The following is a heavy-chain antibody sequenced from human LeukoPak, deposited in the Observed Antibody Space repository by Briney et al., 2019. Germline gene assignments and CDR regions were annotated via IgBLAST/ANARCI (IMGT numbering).Heavy chain of an antibody. CDR3: ARGHSSGWLYYFDY. J-gene: IGHJ4*02. Sequence: PSETLSLTCTVSGGSISNYYWSWIRQPPGKGLEWIGYIYYTGSTNYNPSLKSRVAISLDTSKNQFSLKLSSVTAADTAVYYCARGHSSGWLYYFDYWGQGTLVTVSS. CDR2: IYYTGST. D-gene: IGHD6-19*01. CDR1: GGSISNYY. V-gene: IGHV4-59*08.